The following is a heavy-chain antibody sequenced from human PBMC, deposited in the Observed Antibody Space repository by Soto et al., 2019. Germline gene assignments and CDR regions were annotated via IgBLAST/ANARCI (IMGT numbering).Heavy chain of an antibody. CDR3: ARTCRSGGSCYLEY. CDR2: VSVPSGDT. J-gene: IGHJ4*02. D-gene: IGHD2-15*01. CDR1: GYSFSSFG. V-gene: IGHV1-18*01. Sequence: ASVKVSCKASGYSFSSFGISWVRQAPGQGLEWVGWVSVPSGDTSSAQNFQGRVTVTTDTSASTAYMEVGSLRSDDTAVYYCARTCRSGGSCYLEYWGEGTLVTVSS.